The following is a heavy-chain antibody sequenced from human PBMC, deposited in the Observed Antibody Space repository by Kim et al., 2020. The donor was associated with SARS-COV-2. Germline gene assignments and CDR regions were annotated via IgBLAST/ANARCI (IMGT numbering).Heavy chain of an antibody. CDR2: IYYSGST. CDR1: GGSISSYY. V-gene: IGHV4-59*13. Sequence: SETLSLTCTVSGGSISSYYWSWIRQPPGKGLEWIGYIYYSGSTNYNPSLKSRVTISVDTSKNQFSLKLGSVTAADTAVYYCARGSSSSWYDFDYWGQGTLVTVSS. CDR3: ARGSSSSWYDFDY. D-gene: IGHD6-13*01. J-gene: IGHJ4*02.